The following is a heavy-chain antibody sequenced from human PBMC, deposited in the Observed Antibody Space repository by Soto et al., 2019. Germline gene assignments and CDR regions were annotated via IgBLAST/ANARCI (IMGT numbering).Heavy chain of an antibody. J-gene: IGHJ6*03. CDR1: GDSVSSNSAA. Sequence: PSQTLSLTCAISGDSVSSNSAAWNWIRQSPSRSLEWLGRTYYRSKWYNDYAVSVKSRITINPDTSKNQFSLQLNSVTPEDTAVYYCARDLWDILDYYYYMDVWGKGTTVTVSS. D-gene: IGHD2-15*01. CDR3: ARDLWDILDYYYYMDV. V-gene: IGHV6-1*01. CDR2: TYYRSKWYN.